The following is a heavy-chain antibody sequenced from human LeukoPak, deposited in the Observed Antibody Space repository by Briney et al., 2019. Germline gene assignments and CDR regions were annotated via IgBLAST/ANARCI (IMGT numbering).Heavy chain of an antibody. V-gene: IGHV1-46*01. CDR3: APDIVLMTAP. CDR1: GYTFTSYY. CDR2: INPSGGST. D-gene: IGHD2-8*01. J-gene: IGHJ5*02. Sequence: ASVKVSCKASGYTFTSYYMHWVRQAPGQGLEWMGIINPSGGSTSYAQKFQGRVTMTRDTSASTAYMELSSLRSEDTAVYYCAPDIVLMTAPWGQGTLVTVSS.